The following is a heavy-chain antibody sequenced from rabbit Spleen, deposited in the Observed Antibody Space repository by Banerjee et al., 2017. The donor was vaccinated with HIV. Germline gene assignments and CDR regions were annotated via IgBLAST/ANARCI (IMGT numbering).Heavy chain of an antibody. J-gene: IGHJ4*01. V-gene: IGHV1S40*01. D-gene: IGHD4-2*01. CDR1: GLDFSSSYW. CDR2: IDVSSSASI. Sequence: QSLEESGGDLVKPGASLRLTCTASGLDFSSSYWICWVRQAPGKGLEWIACIDVSSSASIQYASWAKGRFTVSKTSSTTVTLQMTSLTAADTATYFCARDAAGRKAFNLCAPGTLVTVS. CDR3: ARDAAGRKAFNL.